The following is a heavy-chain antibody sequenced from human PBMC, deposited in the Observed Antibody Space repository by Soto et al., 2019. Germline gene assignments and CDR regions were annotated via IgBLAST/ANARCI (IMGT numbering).Heavy chain of an antibody. CDR2: ISSSSSYI. D-gene: IGHD2-15*01. J-gene: IGHJ5*02. V-gene: IGHV3-21*01. CDR3: ARGKDIVVVVAATGSGWFDP. Sequence: PGGSLRLSCAASGFTFSSYSMNWVRQAPGKGLEWVSSISSSSSYIYYADSVKGRFTISRDNAKNSLYLQMDSLRAEDTAVYYCARGKDIVVVVAATGSGWFDPWGQGTLVAVSS. CDR1: GFTFSSYS.